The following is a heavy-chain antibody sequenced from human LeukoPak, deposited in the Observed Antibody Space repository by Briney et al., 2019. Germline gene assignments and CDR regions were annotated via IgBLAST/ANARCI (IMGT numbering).Heavy chain of an antibody. V-gene: IGHV3-66*04. CDR1: AFTFNNYG. CDR3: TRHQYDAFEI. D-gene: IGHD4-11*01. J-gene: IGHJ3*02. Sequence: GGSLRLSCAASAFTFNNYGMHWVRQAPGKGLEWVSVIYGGGGTYYADSAKGRFAISRDNSKNTLYLQISSLRAEDTAIYYCTRHQYDAFEIWGQGTMVTVSS. CDR2: IYGGGGT.